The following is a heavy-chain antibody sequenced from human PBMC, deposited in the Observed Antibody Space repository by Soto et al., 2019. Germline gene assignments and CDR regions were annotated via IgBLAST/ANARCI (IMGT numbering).Heavy chain of an antibody. Sequence: GGSLRLSCAASGFTFSHYWMSWVRQAPGKGLEWVANINQDGSKKYYVDSVKGRLTISRDNAKNSLYLQMNSLRAEDTAVYYCARDSSFDDSSGYLDYWGQGTLVTVSS. J-gene: IGHJ4*02. CDR2: INQDGSKK. V-gene: IGHV3-7*01. CDR1: GFTFSHYW. CDR3: ARDSSFDDSSGYLDY. D-gene: IGHD3-22*01.